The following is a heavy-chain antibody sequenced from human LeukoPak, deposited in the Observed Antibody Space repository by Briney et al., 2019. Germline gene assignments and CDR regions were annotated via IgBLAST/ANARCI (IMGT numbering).Heavy chain of an antibody. CDR2: INHNGST. J-gene: IGHJ4*02. CDR3: ARSVGATASLDY. Sequence: SETLSLTCAVYGGSFSGYYWSWIRQPPGKGLEWIGEINHNGSTNYNPSLKSRVTISVDTSKNQFSLKLSSVTAADTAVYYCARSVGATASLDYWGQGTLVTVSS. D-gene: IGHD1-26*01. V-gene: IGHV4-34*01. CDR1: GGSFSGYY.